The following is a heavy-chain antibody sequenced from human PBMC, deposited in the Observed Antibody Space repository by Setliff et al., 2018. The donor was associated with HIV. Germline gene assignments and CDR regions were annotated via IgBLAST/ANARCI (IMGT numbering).Heavy chain of an antibody. CDR3: ARDGRAVTSLMVVVSLKNGMDV. CDR2: VDPSGGST. V-gene: IGHV1-46*01. J-gene: IGHJ6*02. D-gene: IGHD3-22*01. CDR1: GYIFTSYY. Sequence: ASVKVSCKASGYIFTSYYMHWLRQVPGQGLEWMGIVDPSGGSTHYAQKFEGRVTMTRDTSTSTFHMELSSLTSEDRAIYYCARDGRAVTSLMVVVSLKNGMDVWGQGTTVTLSS.